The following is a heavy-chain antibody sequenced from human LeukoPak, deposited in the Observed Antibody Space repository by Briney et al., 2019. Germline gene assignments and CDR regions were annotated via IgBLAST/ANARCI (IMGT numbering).Heavy chain of an antibody. CDR1: GGSITNTKYY. CDR3: TRXXXXXSGXXSNYEDS. J-gene: IGHJ4*02. CDR2: IYYAGST. V-gene: IGHV4-39*01. D-gene: IGHD4-11*01. Sequence: PSETLSLTCTLSGGSITNTKYYWGWIRQPPGKGLEWIGSIYYAGSTYYNPSLKSRATISVDTSKNQFSLKLSSVTAAHTALYYCTRXXXXXSGXXSNYEDSWGQGTLVTVSX.